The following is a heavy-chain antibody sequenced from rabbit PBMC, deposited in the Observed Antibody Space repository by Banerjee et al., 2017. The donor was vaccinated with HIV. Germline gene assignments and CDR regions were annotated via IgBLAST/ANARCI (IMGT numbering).Heavy chain of an antibody. CDR1: GFSFSSSYQ. CDR2: IYAGSTANT. CDR3: ARELVVMLMGLGYFGMVL. V-gene: IGHV1S40*01. D-gene: IGHD4-2*01. Sequence: QTFEESGGDLDKPGASLTLSRTASGFSFSSSYQICCVRQASGQGLEWVACIYAGSTANTYYASWAKGRFTISKTSSTTVTLQMTSLTAADTATYFCARELVVMLMGLGYFGMVLWGPGTLVTVS. J-gene: IGHJ6*01.